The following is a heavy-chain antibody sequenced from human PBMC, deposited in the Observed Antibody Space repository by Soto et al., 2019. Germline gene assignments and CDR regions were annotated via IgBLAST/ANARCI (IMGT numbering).Heavy chain of an antibody. CDR2: ISGSGGTT. CDR1: GFTFSTYG. Sequence: GGSLRLSCAASGFTFSTYGWNWVRQAPGKGLEWVSSISGSGGTTYYADSVTGRFTISRDISKDTVYLQMNNLRAEDTAVYYSAKDQLSLYDASDYYPFDNWGQGTLVTVSS. D-gene: IGHD3-22*01. V-gene: IGHV3-23*01. CDR3: AKDQLSLYDASDYYPFDN. J-gene: IGHJ4*02.